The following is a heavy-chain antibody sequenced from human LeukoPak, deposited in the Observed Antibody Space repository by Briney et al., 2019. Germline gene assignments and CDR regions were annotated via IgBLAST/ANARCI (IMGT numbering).Heavy chain of an antibody. V-gene: IGHV4-61*01. J-gene: IGHJ5*02. CDR3: ARTRDDYTSRWFDP. Sequence: SETLSLTCTVSGGSVSSGSYYWSWIRQPPGKGLEWIGYIYYSGSTNYNPSLKSRVTISVDTSKNQFSLKLSSVTAADTAVYYCARTRDDYTSRWFDPWGQGTLVTVSS. CDR1: GGSVSSGSYY. D-gene: IGHD4-11*01. CDR2: IYYSGST.